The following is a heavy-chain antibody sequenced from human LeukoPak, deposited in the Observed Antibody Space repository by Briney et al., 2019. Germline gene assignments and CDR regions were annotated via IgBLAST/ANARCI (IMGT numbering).Heavy chain of an antibody. CDR2: IRTDGNT. CDR3: VAYNWNYPDY. D-gene: IGHD1-20*01. Sequence: GGSLRLSCAASGFSFSSYYMYWVRQAPEKGLVWVSRIRTDGNTAYADSVKGRFTITRDKAKNTLYLQMNSLRAEDTAVYYCVAYNWNYPDYWGQGTLVTVPS. J-gene: IGHJ4*02. CDR1: GFSFSSYY. V-gene: IGHV3-74*01.